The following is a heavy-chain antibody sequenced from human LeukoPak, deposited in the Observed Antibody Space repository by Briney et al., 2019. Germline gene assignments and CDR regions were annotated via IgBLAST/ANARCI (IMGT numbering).Heavy chain of an antibody. J-gene: IGHJ4*02. CDR1: GYTFTGYY. Sequence: GASVKVSCKASGYTFTGYYMHWVRQAPGQGLEWMGRINPNSGGTNYAQKFQGRVTMTRDTSISTAYMELRSLRSDDTAVYYCARDRAPGAAAGTNYWGQGTLVTVSS. CDR3: ARDRAPGAAAGTNY. CDR2: INPNSGGT. D-gene: IGHD6-13*01. V-gene: IGHV1-2*06.